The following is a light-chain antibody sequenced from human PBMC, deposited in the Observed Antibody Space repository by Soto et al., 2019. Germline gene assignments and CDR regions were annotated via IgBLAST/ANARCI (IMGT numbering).Light chain of an antibody. V-gene: IGKV2-28*01. CDR1: QSLLHSNGKNY. Sequence: IVMTQSPLSLPVTPGEPASISCRSSQSLLHSNGKNYLDWYLQKPGQSPRLLIYLGSNRASGVPDSCSGSGSGTDFTLTISRVEAEDVGVYYCMQALDTRTFGQGTKVEIK. CDR3: MQALDTRT. J-gene: IGKJ1*01. CDR2: LGS.